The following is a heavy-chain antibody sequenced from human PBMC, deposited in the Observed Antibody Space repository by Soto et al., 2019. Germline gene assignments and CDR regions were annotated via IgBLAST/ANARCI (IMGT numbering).Heavy chain of an antibody. J-gene: IGHJ4*02. V-gene: IGHV4-59*12. CDR1: GASISSYY. D-gene: IGHD5-18*01. CDR3: ARDGGYSYGFFY. Sequence: PSETLSLTCTVSGASISSYYWSWVRQPPGKGLEWIGYIYYSGSTNYNPSLKSRVTISVDTSKNQFSLKLSSVTAADTAVYYCARDGGYSYGFFYWGQGTPVTVSS. CDR2: IYYSGST.